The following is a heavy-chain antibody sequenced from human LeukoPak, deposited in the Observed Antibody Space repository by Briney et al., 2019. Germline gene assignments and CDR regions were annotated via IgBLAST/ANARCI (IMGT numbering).Heavy chain of an antibody. J-gene: IGHJ5*02. V-gene: IGHV1-2*02. D-gene: IGHD6-19*01. CDR3: ARDRGSGTNWFDP. CDR1: GYTFTGYY. Sequence: ASVKVSCKASGYTFTGYYMHWVRQAPGQGLEWMGWINPNSGGKNYAQKFQGRVTMTRDTSISTAYMELSRLRSDDTAVYYCARDRGSGTNWFDPWGQGTLVTVSS. CDR2: INPNSGGK.